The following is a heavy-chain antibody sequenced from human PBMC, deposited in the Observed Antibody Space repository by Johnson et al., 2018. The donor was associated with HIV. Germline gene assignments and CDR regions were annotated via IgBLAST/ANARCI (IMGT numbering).Heavy chain of an antibody. CDR1: GFTFDDYA. V-gene: IGHV3-9*01. CDR3: AKDMAYGDYLFRNAFDV. D-gene: IGHD4-17*01. J-gene: IGHJ3*01. Sequence: VQLVESGGGLVQPGRSLRLSCAASGFTFDDYALHWIRQAPGNGLEWVSGISWNGANRGYADSVKGRFTISRDDAKNSLYLLIDSLRTEDTALYYCAKDMAYGDYLFRNAFDVWGQVTMVTVSS. CDR2: ISWNGANR.